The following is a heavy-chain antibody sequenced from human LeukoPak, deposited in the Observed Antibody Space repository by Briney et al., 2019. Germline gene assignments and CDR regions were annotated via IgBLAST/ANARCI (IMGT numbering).Heavy chain of an antibody. J-gene: IGHJ6*03. D-gene: IGHD5-18*01. V-gene: IGHV4-39*01. CDR2: IYYSGST. Sequence: PSETLSLTCIVSGGSLSSSSYYWGWIRQPPGKGLEWTGSIYYSGSTYYNPSLKSRVTISVDTSKNQFSLKLSSVTAADTAVYYCARQETGMVLRYYYYMDVWGKGTTVTVSS. CDR3: ARQETGMVLRYYYYMDV. CDR1: GGSLSSSSYY.